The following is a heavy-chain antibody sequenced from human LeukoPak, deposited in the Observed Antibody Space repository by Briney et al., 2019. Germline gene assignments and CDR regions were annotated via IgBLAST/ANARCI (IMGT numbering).Heavy chain of an antibody. D-gene: IGHD3-22*01. V-gene: IGHV1-69*13. CDR1: GATFSSYA. CDR3: AREGYYYDSGGYPFDY. CDR2: IIPIFGTA. Sequence: SVKVSCKASGATFSSYAISWGRQAPGQGLEWMRGIIPIFGTADYAQKFNGRVTVTAYESTSTAYMELSRLRSEDTAVHYCAREGYYYDSGGYPFDYWGQGTLVTVSS. J-gene: IGHJ4*02.